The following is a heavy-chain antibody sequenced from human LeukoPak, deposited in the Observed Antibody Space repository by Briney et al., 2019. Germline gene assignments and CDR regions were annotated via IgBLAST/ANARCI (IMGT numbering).Heavy chain of an antibody. CDR3: VRGDSVDY. V-gene: IGHV3-30*02. J-gene: IGHJ4*02. D-gene: IGHD2-15*01. CDR1: GFTLSHFG. CDR2: IHFNGTNK. Sequence: QSGGSLRLSCVISGFTLSHFGIHWVRQAPDKGLDWVAFIHFNGTNKNYADSVKGRFTVSRDNSKNTVYLQMSSLRGEDTAVYYCVRGDSVDYWGQGTLVAVSA.